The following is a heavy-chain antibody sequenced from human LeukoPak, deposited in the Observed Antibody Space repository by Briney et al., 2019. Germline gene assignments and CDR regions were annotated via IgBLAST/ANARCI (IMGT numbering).Heavy chain of an antibody. CDR1: GGSISSGGYS. V-gene: IGHV4-30-2*01. J-gene: IGHJ4*02. CDR3: AREATNFDY. Sequence: SETLSLTCAVSGGSISSGGYSWSWIRQPPGKGLEWIGYIYHSGSTNYNPSLKGRVTISVDTSKNQFSLKLSSVTAADTAVYYCAREATNFDYWGQGTLVTVSS. CDR2: IYHSGST.